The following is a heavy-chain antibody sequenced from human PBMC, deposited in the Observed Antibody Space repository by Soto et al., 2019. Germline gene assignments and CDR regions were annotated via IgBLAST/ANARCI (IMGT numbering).Heavy chain of an antibody. J-gene: IGHJ4*02. V-gene: IGHV3-23*01. CDR3: TKEGGIAAPPGTDY. CDR1: GFSFKNQD. CDR2: ISGSGGCT. Sequence: PGGSLRLSWVASGFSFKNQDMCWVRQAPGKGLEWVSAISGSGGCTFYADSVKGRFTISRDNSKNTLYLQMNSLRGEDTAIYYCTKEGGIAAPPGTDYWGQGTLVTVSS. D-gene: IGHD6-13*01.